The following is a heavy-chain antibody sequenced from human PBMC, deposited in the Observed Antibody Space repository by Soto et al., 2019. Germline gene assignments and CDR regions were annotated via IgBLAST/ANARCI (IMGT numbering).Heavy chain of an antibody. V-gene: IGHV4-34*02. CDR2: INDRGSS. Sequence: QVQLQQWGAGLLKPSETLSLTCGVSGGSFSGFYWSWIRQPPGKGLEWIGEINDRGSSNFNASRVPISVDTAKRQFSLKILSVTAADTAVYFCARLNVQGSPRVDYWGQGTLVIVSS. J-gene: IGHJ4*02. CDR1: GGSFSGFY. CDR3: ARLNVQGSPRVDY.